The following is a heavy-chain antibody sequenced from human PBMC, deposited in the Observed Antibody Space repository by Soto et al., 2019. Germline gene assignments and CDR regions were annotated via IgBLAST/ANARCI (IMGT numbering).Heavy chain of an antibody. CDR3: TTDLYKWNFYGMDV. J-gene: IGHJ6*02. CDR2: IKSKTDGGTT. V-gene: IGHV3-15*01. D-gene: IGHD1-20*01. CDR1: VFTVRNAW. Sequence: GGSLRLACAASVFTVRNAWMTWVRQAPGKGLEWVGRIKSKTDGGTTFYAVPVKGRFTISRDDSKDTLYLQMNSLKIEDAAVYYCTTDLYKWNFYGMDVWGQGTTVTVSS.